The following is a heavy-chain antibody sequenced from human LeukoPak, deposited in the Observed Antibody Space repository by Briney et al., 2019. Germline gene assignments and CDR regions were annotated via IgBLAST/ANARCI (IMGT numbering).Heavy chain of an antibody. V-gene: IGHV3-30*02. CDR1: GFTFSSYG. CDR2: IRYDGSNK. Sequence: GGSLRLSCAASGFTFSSYGMHWVRQAPGKGLEWVAFIRYDGSNKYYADSVKGRFTISRDNSKNTLYLQMNSLRAEDTAVYYCARDGSGSYLAAFDIWGQGTMVTVSS. J-gene: IGHJ3*02. CDR3: ARDGSGSYLAAFDI. D-gene: IGHD1-26*01.